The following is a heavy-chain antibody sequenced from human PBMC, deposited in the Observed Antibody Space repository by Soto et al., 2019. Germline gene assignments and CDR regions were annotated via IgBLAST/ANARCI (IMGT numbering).Heavy chain of an antibody. Sequence: EVQLVESGGGLVQPGGSLRLSCAASGFSFSSYWMTWVRQAPGKALEWVANINQDASNKNYMDSVKGRLTISRDNAKNSVYLQMNSLRVEDTAVYYCARVGYNDYENDYWGQGTLVTVSS. CDR3: ARVGYNDYENDY. CDR2: INQDASNK. J-gene: IGHJ4*02. D-gene: IGHD5-12*01. V-gene: IGHV3-7*05. CDR1: GFSFSSYW.